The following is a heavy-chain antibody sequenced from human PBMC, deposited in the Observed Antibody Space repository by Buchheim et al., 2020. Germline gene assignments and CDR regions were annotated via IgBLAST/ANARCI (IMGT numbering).Heavy chain of an antibody. CDR1: GYTFTSYD. CDR2: MNPNSGNT. Sequence: QVQLVQSGAEVKKPGASVKVSCKASGYTFTSYDINWVRQATGQGLEWMGWMNPNSGNTGYAQKFQGRVTMTRNTSISTAYMELSSLRSEDTAVYYCARGLKDCRGGSCYPYYYYYYYMDVWGKGTT. CDR3: ARGLKDCRGGSCYPYYYYYYYMDV. V-gene: IGHV1-8*01. D-gene: IGHD2-15*01. J-gene: IGHJ6*03.